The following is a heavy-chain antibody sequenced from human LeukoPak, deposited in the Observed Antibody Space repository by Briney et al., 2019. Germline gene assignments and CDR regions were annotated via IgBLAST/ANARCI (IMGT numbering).Heavy chain of an antibody. J-gene: IGHJ5*02. CDR2: ISSDRGNK. CDR3: ARAVVVTTNWFDP. V-gene: IGHV3-30*04. Sequence: GTSLRLSCAASGFTFSNYNIHWVRQAPGKGLEWVAVISSDRGNKYYADSVKGRFTISRDNSKNTLYLQMNSLRTEDTALYYCARAVVVTTNWFDPWGQGTLVTVSP. D-gene: IGHD2-21*02. CDR1: GFTFSNYN.